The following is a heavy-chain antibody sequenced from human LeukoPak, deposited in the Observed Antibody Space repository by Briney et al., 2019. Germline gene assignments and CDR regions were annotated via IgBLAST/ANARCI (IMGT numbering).Heavy chain of an antibody. J-gene: IGHJ4*02. Sequence: SETLSLTCTVSGYSISSGYYWGWIRQPPGKGLEWIGSIYHSGSTYYNPSLKNRVTVSVDTSKNQFSLKLTSVTAADTAVYYCVLMPGYWGQGTLVTVPS. CDR3: VLMPGY. CDR2: IYHSGST. CDR1: GYSISSGYY. D-gene: IGHD2-2*01. V-gene: IGHV4-38-2*02.